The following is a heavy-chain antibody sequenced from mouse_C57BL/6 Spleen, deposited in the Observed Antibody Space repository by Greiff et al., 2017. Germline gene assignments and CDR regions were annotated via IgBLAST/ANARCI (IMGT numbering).Heavy chain of an antibody. CDR3: ARVEDQSYAMDY. CDR2: ISDGGSYT. V-gene: IGHV5-4*03. Sequence: EVKLVESGGGLVKPGGSLKLSCAASGFTFSSYAMSWVRQTPEKRLEWVATISDGGSYTYYPDNVKGRFTISRDNAKNNLYLQMSHLKSEDTAMYYCARVEDQSYAMDYWGQGTSVTVSS. CDR1: GFTFSSYA. J-gene: IGHJ4*01.